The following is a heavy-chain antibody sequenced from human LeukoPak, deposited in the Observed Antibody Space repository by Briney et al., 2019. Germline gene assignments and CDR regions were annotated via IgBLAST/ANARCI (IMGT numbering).Heavy chain of an antibody. V-gene: IGHV4-61*09. CDR1: GGSISSSNYY. J-gene: IGHJ1*01. CDR3: ARDTQH. CDR2: IYTSGTT. Sequence: SQTLSLTCTVSGGSISSSNYYWTWIRQPAGKGLEWIGHIYTSGTTNYNPSLKSRVTISVDTSKNQFSLKLSSVTAADTAVYYCARDTQHWGQGTLVTVSS.